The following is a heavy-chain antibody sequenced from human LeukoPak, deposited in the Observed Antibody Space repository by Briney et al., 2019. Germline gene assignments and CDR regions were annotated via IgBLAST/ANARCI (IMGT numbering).Heavy chain of an antibody. CDR3: ARDHTGYDSSGYYLESTFDY. Sequence: ASVKVSCKASGYTFTGYYMHWVRQAPGQGLEWMGWINPNSGGTNYAQKFQGRVTMPRYTSISTAYMELSRLRSDDTAVYYCARDHTGYDSSGYYLESTFDYWGQGTLVTVSS. V-gene: IGHV1-2*02. CDR1: GYTFTGYY. CDR2: INPNSGGT. D-gene: IGHD3-22*01. J-gene: IGHJ4*02.